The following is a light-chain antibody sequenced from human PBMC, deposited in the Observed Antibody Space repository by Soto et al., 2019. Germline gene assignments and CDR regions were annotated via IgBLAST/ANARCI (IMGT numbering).Light chain of an antibody. CDR2: EAL. Sequence: ETELTQSPATLSLSLGDRVTLSYSASPSISTYLAWYQQKPGQAPRLLIYEALNRATGIPARISGSGAGTDFTLTISSLEPEDFAVYYCQKYGSSGTFGQGTKVDIK. CDR1: PSISTY. V-gene: IGKV3-11*01. CDR3: QKYGSSGT. J-gene: IGKJ1*01.